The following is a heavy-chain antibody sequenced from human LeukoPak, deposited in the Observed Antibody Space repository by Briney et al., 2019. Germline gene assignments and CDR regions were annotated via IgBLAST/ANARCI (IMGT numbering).Heavy chain of an antibody. V-gene: IGHV3-53*01. CDR2: IYAGGST. J-gene: IGHJ1*01. Sequence: PGGSLRLSCAASGFTVSSNYMSWVRQAPGKGLEWVSVIYAGGSTYYADSLKGRFTISRDNSNNTLYLQMNSHRAEDTAVYYCARSSSVTRFLFEPWGEGTLGTVSS. D-gene: IGHD2-15*01. CDR3: ARSSSVTRFLFEP. CDR1: GFTVSSNY.